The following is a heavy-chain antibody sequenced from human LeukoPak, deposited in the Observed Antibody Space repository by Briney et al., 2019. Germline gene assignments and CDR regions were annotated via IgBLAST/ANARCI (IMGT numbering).Heavy chain of an antibody. CDR3: ARVWYYDGSGRSYFDY. Sequence: SQTLSLTCTVSGGSISSGDYYWSWLRQPPGKGLEWIGYIYYSGSTYYNPSLKSRVTISVDTSKNQFSLKLSSVTAADTAVYYCARVWYYDGSGRSYFDYWGQGTLVTVSS. V-gene: IGHV4-30-4*01. CDR2: IYYSGST. J-gene: IGHJ4*02. CDR1: GGSISSGDYY. D-gene: IGHD3-22*01.